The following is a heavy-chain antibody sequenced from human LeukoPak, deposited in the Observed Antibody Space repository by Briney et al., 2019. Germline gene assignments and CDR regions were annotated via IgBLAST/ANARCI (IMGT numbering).Heavy chain of an antibody. CDR1: GFTFGDYA. D-gene: IGHD3-3*01. Sequence: LSGGSLRLSCTASGFTFGDYAMSWVRQAPGKGLEWVGFIRSKAYGGTTEYAASVKGRFTISRDDSKSIAYLQTNSLKTDDTAVYYCTRDTYDFWSGPLDYWGQGTLVTVSS. V-gene: IGHV3-49*04. CDR3: TRDTYDFWSGPLDY. CDR2: IRSKAYGGTT. J-gene: IGHJ4*02.